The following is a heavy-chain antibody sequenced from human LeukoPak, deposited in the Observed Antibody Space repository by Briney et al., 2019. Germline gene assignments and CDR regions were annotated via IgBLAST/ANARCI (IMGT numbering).Heavy chain of an antibody. CDR1: GFTFSSFA. CDR3: VKDFRGIPIDY. D-gene: IGHD3-10*01. Sequence: GGSLRLSCSASGFTFSSFAMYWVRQAPGKGLEYVSDISGDGGSTYYADSMKGRFTISRDNSKNTLYLQMRSLRVEDTAVYYCVKDFRGIPIDYWGQGTLVTVSS. J-gene: IGHJ4*02. V-gene: IGHV3-64D*06. CDR2: ISGDGGST.